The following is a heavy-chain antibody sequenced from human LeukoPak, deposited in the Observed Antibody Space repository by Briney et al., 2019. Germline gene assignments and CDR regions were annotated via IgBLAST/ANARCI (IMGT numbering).Heavy chain of an antibody. V-gene: IGHV3-33*01. J-gene: IGHJ5*02. D-gene: IGHD4-11*01. Sequence: GGSLRLACAAPGITFSSFGMHWLRQAPGKGLEWVAFIWYDGSNKYYADSVKGRFTISRDNSKNTLYPQMNSLRVEDTAVYYCARDGTVTAGPFDPWGRGTLVTVSS. CDR3: ARDGTVTAGPFDP. CDR2: IWYDGSNK. CDR1: GITFSSFG.